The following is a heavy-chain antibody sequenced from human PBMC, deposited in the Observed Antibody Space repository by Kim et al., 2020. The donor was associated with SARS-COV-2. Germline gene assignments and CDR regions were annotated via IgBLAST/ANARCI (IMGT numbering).Heavy chain of an antibody. V-gene: IGHV3-21*04. D-gene: IGHD6-13*01. CDR3: ARSIAAAGIGDV. CDR1: GFTFSSYS. J-gene: IGHJ6*02. CDR2: ISSSSSYI. Sequence: GGSLRLSCAASGFTFSSYSMNWVRQAPGKGLEWVSSISSSSSYIYYADSVKGRFTISRDNAKNSLYLQMNSLRAEDTAVYYCARSIAAAGIGDVWGQGTTVTVSS.